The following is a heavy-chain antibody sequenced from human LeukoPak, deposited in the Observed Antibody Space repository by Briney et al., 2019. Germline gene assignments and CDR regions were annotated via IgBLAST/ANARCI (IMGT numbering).Heavy chain of an antibody. V-gene: IGHV4-59*08. CDR1: GGSISSYY. Sequence: SETLSLTCTVSGGSISSYYWSWIRQTPGKGLEWIGYVHYSGTTNYNPSLKSRVTISVDTSKNLFSLKLSSVTAADTAVYYCAGHKSGYYTAFDYWGQGTLVTVSS. D-gene: IGHD3-3*01. J-gene: IGHJ4*02. CDR2: VHYSGTT. CDR3: AGHKSGYYTAFDY.